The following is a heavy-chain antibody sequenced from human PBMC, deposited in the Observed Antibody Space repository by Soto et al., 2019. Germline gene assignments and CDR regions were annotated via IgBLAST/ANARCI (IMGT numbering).Heavy chain of an antibody. J-gene: IGHJ4*02. CDR2: MYHSGST. CDR3: SSVPAY. D-gene: IGHD2-2*01. Sequence: PSETLSLTCAVSGGSISSGGYSWSWIRQPPGKSMEWIGYMYHSGSTYYNPSLKSRVTISIDRSKNQFSLKLSSVTAADTAVYYFSSVPAYWGQGILVIVSS. V-gene: IGHV4-30-2*01. CDR1: GGSISSGGYS.